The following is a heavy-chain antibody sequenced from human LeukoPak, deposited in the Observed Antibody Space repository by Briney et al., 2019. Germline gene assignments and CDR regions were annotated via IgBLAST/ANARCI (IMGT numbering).Heavy chain of an antibody. CDR2: IYSGGST. J-gene: IGHJ4*02. V-gene: IGHV3-53*01. CDR1: GVTVSSNY. Sequence: GGSLRLSCAASGVTVSSNYMSWVRQAPGKGLEWVSVIYSGGSTYYADSVKGRFTISRDNSKNTLYLQMNSLRAEDTAVYYCAREYYFDYWGQGTLVTVSS. CDR3: AREYYFDY.